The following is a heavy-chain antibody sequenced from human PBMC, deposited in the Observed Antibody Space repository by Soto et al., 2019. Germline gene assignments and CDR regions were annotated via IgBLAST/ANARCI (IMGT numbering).Heavy chain of an antibody. CDR2: IWYDGSNK. CDR3: ASDLGYCSGGSCPRLGIIDY. Sequence: QVQLVESGGGVVQPGRSLRLSCAASGFTFSSYGMHWVRQAPGKGLEWVAVIWYDGSNKYYADFVKGRFTISRDNSKNTLYLQMNSLRAEDTAVYYCASDLGYCSGGSCPRLGIIDYWGQGTLVTVSS. V-gene: IGHV3-33*01. D-gene: IGHD2-15*01. CDR1: GFTFSSYG. J-gene: IGHJ4*02.